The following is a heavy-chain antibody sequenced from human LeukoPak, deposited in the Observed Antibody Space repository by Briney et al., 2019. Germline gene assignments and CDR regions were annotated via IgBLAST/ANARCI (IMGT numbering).Heavy chain of an antibody. CDR3: ARDRPTYCGGDCYTYYFDY. J-gene: IGHJ4*02. CDR2: ISAYNGNT. V-gene: IGHV1-18*01. Sequence: GASVNVSCKASGYTFTSYGISWVRQAPGQGLEWMGWISAYNGNTNYAQKLQGRVTMTTDTSTSTAYMELRSLRSDDTAVYYCARDRPTYCGGDCYTYYFDYWGQGTLVTVSS. CDR1: GYTFTSYG. D-gene: IGHD2-21*02.